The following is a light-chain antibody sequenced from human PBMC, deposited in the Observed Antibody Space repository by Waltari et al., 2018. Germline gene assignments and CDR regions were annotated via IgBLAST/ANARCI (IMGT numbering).Light chain of an antibody. CDR3: QQYGGSPPIT. V-gene: IGKV3-20*01. J-gene: IGKJ5*01. Sequence: EIVLTQSPGTLSLSPGERATLSCRASQSVSSSYLVWYQQKPGQAPRLLIYGTSSRATDIPDRFSGSGSGTDFTLTLSRLEPEDFAVYYCQQYGGSPPITFGQGTRLEIK. CDR2: GTS. CDR1: QSVSSSY.